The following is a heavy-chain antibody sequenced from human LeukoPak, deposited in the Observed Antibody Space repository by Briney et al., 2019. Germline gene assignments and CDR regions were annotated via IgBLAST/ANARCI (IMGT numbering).Heavy chain of an antibody. V-gene: IGHV3-53*01. Sequence: PGGSLRLSCAASGFIVGNSYMSWVRQAPGKGLEWVSVIYSDGSTYYADLVKGRFTISRDNSKNTLYLQMNTLRAEDTAVYYCASVGGSYDGTGYLDYWGQGTLVTVSS. CDR2: IYSDGST. CDR3: ASVGGSYDGTGYLDY. D-gene: IGHD3-22*01. CDR1: GFIVGNSY. J-gene: IGHJ4*02.